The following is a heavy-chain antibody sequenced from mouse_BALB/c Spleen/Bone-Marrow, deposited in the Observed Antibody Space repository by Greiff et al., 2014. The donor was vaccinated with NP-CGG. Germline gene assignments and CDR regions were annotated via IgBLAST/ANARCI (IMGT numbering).Heavy chain of an antibody. CDR2: IWSDGST. D-gene: IGHD2-3*01. CDR1: GFSLTSYG. CDR3: ARHDNDGYYLAY. Sequence: VQRVESGPDLVAPSQSLSITCTVSGFSLTSYGVHWVCQPPGKGLEWLVVIWSDGSTTYNSALKSRLSISKDNSKSQVFLKMNSLQTDDTAMYYCARHDNDGYYLAYWGQGTLVTVSA. V-gene: IGHV2-6-2*01. J-gene: IGHJ3*01.